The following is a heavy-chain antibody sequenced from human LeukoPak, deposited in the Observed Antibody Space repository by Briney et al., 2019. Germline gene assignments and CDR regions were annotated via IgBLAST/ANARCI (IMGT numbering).Heavy chain of an antibody. CDR2: VFYTGNT. D-gene: IGHD6-13*01. Sequence: SETLSLTCTVSGVSIISSNYYWGWFRQPPGKSLEWIASVFYTGNTRHNPSLKSRVTISVDTSKNEFSLNLISVTAEDTAVYYCARRLGSSADGILKDYFDYWGQASLATVSS. CDR1: GVSIISSNYY. CDR3: ARRLGSSADGILKDYFDY. J-gene: IGHJ4*02. V-gene: IGHV4-39*01.